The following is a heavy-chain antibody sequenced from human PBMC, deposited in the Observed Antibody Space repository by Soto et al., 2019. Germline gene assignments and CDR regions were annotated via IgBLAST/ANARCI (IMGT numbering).Heavy chain of an antibody. CDR2: IYYSGST. J-gene: IGHJ4*02. CDR3: ARLGDYTPYYFDY. Sequence: PSETLSLTCTVSGGSISSYYWSWIRQPPGKGLEWIGYIYYSGSTNYNPSLKSRVTISVDTSKNQFSLKLSSVTAADTAVYYCARLGDYTPYYFDYWGRGTLVTVSS. V-gene: IGHV4-59*08. CDR1: GGSISSYY. D-gene: IGHD4-17*01.